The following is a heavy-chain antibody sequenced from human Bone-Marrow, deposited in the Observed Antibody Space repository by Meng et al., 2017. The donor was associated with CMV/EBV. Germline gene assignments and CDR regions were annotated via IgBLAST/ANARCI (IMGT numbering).Heavy chain of an antibody. Sequence: GGSLRLSCAASGFTFSSYDMHWVRQATGKGLEWVSAIGTAGDTYYPGSVKGRFTISRDHSKNTLYLQMNSMRAEDTAVYYCARAYLTIFYGMDVWGQGTTVTVSS. V-gene: IGHV3-13*01. J-gene: IGHJ6*02. D-gene: IGHD3-3*01. CDR2: IGTAGDT. CDR1: GFTFSSYD. CDR3: ARAYLTIFYGMDV.